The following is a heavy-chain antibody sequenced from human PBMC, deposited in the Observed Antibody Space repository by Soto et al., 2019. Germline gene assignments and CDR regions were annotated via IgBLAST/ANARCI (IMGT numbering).Heavy chain of an antibody. J-gene: IGHJ4*02. CDR2: ISSSSFTI. V-gene: IGHV3-48*01. Sequence: EVHLVESGGRLVQPGGSLRLSCAASGFRFSDYSMNWVRQAPGRGLEWVSYISSSSFTIHYADSVEGRFAISRDNAKNSLYLQINSLRVEDTAVYYCARDYNDFWSGHVDYWGQGALVTVSS. CDR3: ARDYNDFWSGHVDY. CDR1: GFRFSDYS. D-gene: IGHD3-3*01.